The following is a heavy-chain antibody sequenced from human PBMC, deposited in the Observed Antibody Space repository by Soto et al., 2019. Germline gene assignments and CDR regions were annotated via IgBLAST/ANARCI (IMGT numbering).Heavy chain of an antibody. J-gene: IGHJ6*02. CDR1: GYSFTSYW. V-gene: IGHV5-10-1*04. CDR3: ARHSSSPRYYYYGMDV. CDR2: IDPSDSYT. D-gene: IGHD6-13*01. Sequence: PGESLKISCKGSGYSFTSYWISWVRQMPGKGLEWMGRIDPSDSYTNYSPSFQGQVTISADKSISTAYLQWSSLKASDTAMYYCARHSSSPRYYYYGMDVWGQGTTVTVSS.